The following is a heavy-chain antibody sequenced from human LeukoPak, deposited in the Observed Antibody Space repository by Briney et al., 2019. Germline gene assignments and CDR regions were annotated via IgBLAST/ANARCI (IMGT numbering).Heavy chain of an antibody. V-gene: IGHV4-34*01. D-gene: IGHD6-13*01. Sequence: SETLSLTCTVSGGSISSYYWSWIRQPPGKGLEWIGEINHSGSTNYNPSLKSRVTISVDTSKNQFSLKLSSVTAADTAVYYCAALGYSSSWYTYYYYGMDVWGQGTTVTVSS. CDR3: AALGYSSSWYTYYYYGMDV. J-gene: IGHJ6*02. CDR2: INHSGST. CDR1: GGSISSYY.